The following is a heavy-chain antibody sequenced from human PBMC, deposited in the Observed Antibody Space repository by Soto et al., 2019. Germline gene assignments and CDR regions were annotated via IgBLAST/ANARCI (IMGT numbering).Heavy chain of an antibody. CDR3: AKSWGYCSGGSCYSPFDF. J-gene: IGHJ4*02. D-gene: IGHD2-15*01. CDR2: ISGSGGRT. CDR1: GFTFSSYA. Sequence: EVQLLESGGGLVQPGGSLRLSCAASGFTFSSYAMSWVRQAPGQGLEWVSAISGSGGRTYYADSVKGRFTISRDTSKNTLYLQMSSMTAEDTAVYYCAKSWGYCSGGSCYSPFDFWGQGTMVTVSS. V-gene: IGHV3-23*01.